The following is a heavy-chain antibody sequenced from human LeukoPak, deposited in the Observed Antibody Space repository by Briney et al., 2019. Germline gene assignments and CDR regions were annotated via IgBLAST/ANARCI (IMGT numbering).Heavy chain of an antibody. CDR3: ARDVVVVAAGTAMDY. J-gene: IGHJ4*02. CDR2: ISSSSSYI. Sequence: PGGALRLSCAASGVTCSSYSMNSVRQAPQEGLEWASSISSSSSYIYYADSVKGRFTISRDNAKNSLYLQMNSLRAEDTAVYYCARDVVVVAAGTAMDYWGQGTLVTVSS. V-gene: IGHV3-21*01. CDR1: GVTCSSYS. D-gene: IGHD2-15*01.